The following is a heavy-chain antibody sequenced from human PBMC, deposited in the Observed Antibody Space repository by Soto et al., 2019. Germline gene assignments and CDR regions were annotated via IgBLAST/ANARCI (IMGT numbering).Heavy chain of an antibody. CDR2: IIPIFGTA. CDR3: ARTRYGDYVGTHSLDY. V-gene: IGHV1-69*12. D-gene: IGHD4-17*01. Sequence: QVQLVQSGAEVKKPGSSVKVSCKASGGTFSSYAISWVRQAPGQGLEWMGGIIPIFGTANYAQKFQGRVTITADESTSTAYVELSSLRSEDTAVYYCARTRYGDYVGTHSLDYWGQGTLGTVSS. J-gene: IGHJ4*02. CDR1: GGTFSSYA.